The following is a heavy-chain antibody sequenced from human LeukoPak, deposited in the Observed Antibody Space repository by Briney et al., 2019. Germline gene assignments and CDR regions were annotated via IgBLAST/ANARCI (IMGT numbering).Heavy chain of an antibody. CDR1: GFTFIDYD. CDR2: IGIRGDT. J-gene: IGHJ4*02. CDR3: ARGGIQVSGIDEFDY. D-gene: IGHD6-19*01. Sequence: QTGGSLRLSCAASGFTFIDYDMHWVRQVIGKGLEWVSAIGIRGDTHYSGSVKGRFTISGENAESSLYLQMNSLGAEDTAVYYCARGGIQVSGIDEFDYWGQGTLVTVSS. V-gene: IGHV3-13*01.